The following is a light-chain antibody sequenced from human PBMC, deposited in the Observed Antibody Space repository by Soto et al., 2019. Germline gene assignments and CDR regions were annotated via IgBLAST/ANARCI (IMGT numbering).Light chain of an antibody. CDR1: QSVSSS. J-gene: IGKJ1*01. CDR2: AAS. V-gene: IGKV3-15*01. CDR3: QQYNNWPWT. Sequence: ERVMTHSPATLSVSPGERATHSCRASQSVSSSLAWYQQKPGQAPRLLIHAASTRATGIPARFSGSGSGTEFTLTISSLQSEDFAVYYCQQYNNWPWTFGQGTKV.